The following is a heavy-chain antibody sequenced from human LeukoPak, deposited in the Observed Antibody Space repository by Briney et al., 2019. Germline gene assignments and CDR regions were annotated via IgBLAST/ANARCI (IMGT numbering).Heavy chain of an antibody. CDR1: GFTFSNNG. D-gene: IGHD3-22*01. J-gene: IGHJ4*02. CDR3: AKEGYDSSGYYFSDY. CDR2: ISFDESTK. Sequence: GGSLRLSCTASGFTFSNNGMHWVRQAPGKGLEWVAAISFDESTKYYGDSLKGRFTISRDNSKNTLYLQMNSLRAEDTAVYYCAKEGYDSSGYYFSDYWGQGTLVTVSS. V-gene: IGHV3-30*18.